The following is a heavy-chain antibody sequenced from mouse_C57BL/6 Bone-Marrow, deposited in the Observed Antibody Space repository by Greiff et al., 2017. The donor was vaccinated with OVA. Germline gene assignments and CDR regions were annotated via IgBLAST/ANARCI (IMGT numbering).Heavy chain of an antibody. D-gene: IGHD2-4*01. V-gene: IGHV1-19*01. J-gene: IGHJ4*01. CDR1: GYTFTDYY. CDR3: ARRGLRRFYAMDY. Sequence: VQLQQSGPVLVKPGASVKMSCKASGYTFTDYYMNWVKQSHGKSLEWIGVINPYNGGTSYNQKFKGKATLTVDKSSSTAYMELNSLTSEDSAVYYCARRGLRRFYAMDYWGQGTSVTVSS. CDR2: INPYNGGT.